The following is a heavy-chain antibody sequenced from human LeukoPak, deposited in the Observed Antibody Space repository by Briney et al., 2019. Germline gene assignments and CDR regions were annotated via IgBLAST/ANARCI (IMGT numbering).Heavy chain of an antibody. CDR2: ISSRGDTI. CDR3: ARGGYGWTFNQ. D-gene: IGHD2/OR15-2a*01. J-gene: IGHJ4*02. Sequence: GGSLRLSCTASGFPFSDNFMGWLRQSPGKGLEWVSYISSRGDTIHYSDAVKGRFSISRDNSKRSLYLQMNRLRVDDTAVYYCARGGYGWTFNQWGQGTLVSVSS. V-gene: IGHV3-11*01. CDR1: GFPFSDNF.